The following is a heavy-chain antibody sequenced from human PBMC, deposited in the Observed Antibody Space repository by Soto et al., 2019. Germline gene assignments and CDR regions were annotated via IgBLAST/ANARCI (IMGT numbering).Heavy chain of an antibody. D-gene: IGHD3-10*01. CDR1: GFTFSSYA. V-gene: IGHV3-23*01. Sequence: EVQLLESGGGLVQPGGSLRLSCAASGFTFSSYAMWWVRQAPGKGLECVSGISGGGETTYYADPVMGRLTISRDNSKNTLYLQMDSLRAEDTAVYYCAFNSGSGSYYFDYWGQGTLVTVSS. J-gene: IGHJ4*02. CDR3: AFNSGSGSYYFDY. CDR2: ISGGGETT.